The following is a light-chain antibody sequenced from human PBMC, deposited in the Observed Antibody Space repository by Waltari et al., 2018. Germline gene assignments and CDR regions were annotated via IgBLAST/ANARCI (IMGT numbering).Light chain of an antibody. Sequence: IVLTQYPGPLSLSQGERATPSCRASQSVSSRYFAWYQQKPGQAPRLLIYGASIRATCIPDRFSGSGSGTDFTLTISRLEPEDFAVYYCQQYGSSPPTFGQGTKVEIK. CDR3: QQYGSSPPT. V-gene: IGKV3-20*01. CDR1: QSVSSRY. J-gene: IGKJ1*01. CDR2: GAS.